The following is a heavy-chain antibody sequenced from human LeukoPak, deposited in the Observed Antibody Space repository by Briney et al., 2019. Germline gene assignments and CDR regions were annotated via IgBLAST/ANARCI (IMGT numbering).Heavy chain of an antibody. CDR3: ARVVGANRDYYYYQMDV. D-gene: IGHD1-26*01. J-gene: IGHJ6*03. CDR2: IYHSGST. V-gene: IGHV4-4*02. Sequence: PSETLPLTCAVSGGSISSSIWWSWVRQPPGKGLEWIGEIYHSGSTNYNPSLTSRVTISVDKSKNQFSLRLSSVTAADTAVYYCARVVGANRDYYYYQMDVWGKGTTVTVSS. CDR1: GGSISSSIW.